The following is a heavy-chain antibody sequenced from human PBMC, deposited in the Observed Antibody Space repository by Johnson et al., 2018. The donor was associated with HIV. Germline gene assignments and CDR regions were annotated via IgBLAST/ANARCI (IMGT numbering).Heavy chain of an antibody. J-gene: IGHJ3*02. CDR2: ISRDGGTE. D-gene: IGHD7-27*01. CDR1: GFTFSSYG. V-gene: IGHV3-30*19. CDR3: VRSPNWALGDI. Sequence: QMQLVESGGGVVHPGKSLRLSCVGSGFTFSSYGMHWVRQAPGEGLDWVAFISRDGGTEYYADSVKGRFAISRDNSKNTLFLQMNSLTADDTAIYYCVRSPNWALGDIWGQGTMATVSS.